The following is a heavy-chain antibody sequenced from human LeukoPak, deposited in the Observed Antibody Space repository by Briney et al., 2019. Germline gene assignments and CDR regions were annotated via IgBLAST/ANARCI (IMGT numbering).Heavy chain of an antibody. Sequence: GGSLRLSCAASEFVLSDYYMSWIRQAPGKGLEWISYISSGGSTISYADSVRGRFPISRDNAKNSLYLQMNSLRAEDTAVYYCAREMEGDYGSGTFFDHWGQGNMVTVSS. D-gene: IGHD3-10*01. CDR3: AREMEGDYGSGTFFDH. J-gene: IGHJ4*02. V-gene: IGHV3-11*01. CDR2: ISSGGSTI. CDR1: EFVLSDYY.